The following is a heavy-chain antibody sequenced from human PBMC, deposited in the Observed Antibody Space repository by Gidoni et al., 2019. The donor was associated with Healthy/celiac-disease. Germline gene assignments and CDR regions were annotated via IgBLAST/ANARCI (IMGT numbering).Heavy chain of an antibody. CDR1: GGSISSGGYS. D-gene: IGHD5-18*01. Sequence: QLQLQESGSGLVKPSQTLSLTCAVSGGSISSGGYSWSWIRQPPGKGLEWLGYIYHSGSTYYNPSLKSRVTISVDRSKNQFSLKLSSVTAADTAVYYCARRKGYSYGLRYYYYYMDVWGKGTTVTVSS. CDR2: IYHSGST. CDR3: ARRKGYSYGLRYYYYYMDV. J-gene: IGHJ6*03. V-gene: IGHV4-30-2*01.